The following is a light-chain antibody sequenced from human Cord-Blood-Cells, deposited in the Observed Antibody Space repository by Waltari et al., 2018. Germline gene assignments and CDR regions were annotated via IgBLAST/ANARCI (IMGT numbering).Light chain of an antibody. CDR2: AAS. V-gene: IGKV1-39*01. J-gene: IGKJ3*01. CDR3: QQSYSTPFT. CDR1: QSISSY. Sequence: DTQMTQSPSSLSASVGARVTITCRASQSISSYLNWYQQKPGKAPKLLIYAASSLQSGVPSRFSGSGSGTDFTLTISSLQPEDFATYYCQQSYSTPFTFGPGTKVDIK.